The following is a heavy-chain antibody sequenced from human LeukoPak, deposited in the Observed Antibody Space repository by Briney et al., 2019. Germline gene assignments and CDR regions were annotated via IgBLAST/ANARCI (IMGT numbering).Heavy chain of an antibody. CDR3: AKDKGYSSGWYFNWFDP. D-gene: IGHD6-19*01. Sequence: GRSLRLSCAASGFTFSSYAMSWVRQAPGKGLEWVSAISGSGGSTYYADSVKGRFTISRDNSKNTLYLQMNSLRAEDTAVYYCAKDKGYSSGWYFNWFDPWGQGTLVTVSS. CDR1: GFTFSSYA. CDR2: ISGSGGST. J-gene: IGHJ5*02. V-gene: IGHV3-23*01.